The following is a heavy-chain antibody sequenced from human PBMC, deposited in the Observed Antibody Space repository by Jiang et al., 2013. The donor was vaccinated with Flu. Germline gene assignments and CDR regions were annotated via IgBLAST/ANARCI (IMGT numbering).Heavy chain of an antibody. Sequence: RLSCAASGFTFSSFAMHWVRQAPGKGLEWVALMSFDGSHKYYADSVKGRFTISRDNAMNTLYLQMNSLRAEDTAVYYCARLTRYTYGPVGYFDYWGQGTLVTVSS. V-gene: IGHV3-30-3*01. D-gene: IGHD5-18*01. CDR2: MSFDGSHK. CDR3: ARLTRYTYGPVGYFDY. CDR1: GFTFSSFA. J-gene: IGHJ4*02.